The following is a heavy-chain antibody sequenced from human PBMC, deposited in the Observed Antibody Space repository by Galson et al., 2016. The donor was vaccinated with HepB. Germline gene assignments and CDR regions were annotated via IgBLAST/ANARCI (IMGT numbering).Heavy chain of an antibody. CDR2: INPSGGST. V-gene: IGHV1-46*01. Sequence: SGYTFTSYYVHWVRQAPGQGLEWMGIINPSGGSTSYAQKFQGRVTMTRDTSTSTVYMELSSLRSEDTAVYYCARLAAAGTADYWGQGTLVTVSS. D-gene: IGHD6-13*01. CDR1: GYTFTSYY. J-gene: IGHJ4*02. CDR3: ARLAAAGTADY.